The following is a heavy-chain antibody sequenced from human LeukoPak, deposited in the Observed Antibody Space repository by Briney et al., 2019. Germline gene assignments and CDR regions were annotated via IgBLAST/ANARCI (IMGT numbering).Heavy chain of an antibody. CDR1: GGSISSSS. Sequence: ETLSLTCTVSGGSISSSSYYWGWIRQPPGKGLEWVSSISSSSSYIYYADSVKGRFTISRDNAKNSLYLQMNSLRAEDTAVYYCARDQGWELFYGMDVWGQGTTVTVSS. CDR3: ARDQGWELFYGMDV. CDR2: ISSSSSYI. V-gene: IGHV3-21*01. D-gene: IGHD1-26*01. J-gene: IGHJ6*02.